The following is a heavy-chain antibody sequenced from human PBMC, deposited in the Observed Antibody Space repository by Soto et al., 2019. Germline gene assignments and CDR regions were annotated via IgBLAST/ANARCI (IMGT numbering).Heavy chain of an antibody. CDR1: GYTFTGYY. CDR2: INPNSGGT. D-gene: IGHD3-10*01. J-gene: IGHJ4*02. Sequence: QVQLVQSGAEVKKPGASVKVSCKASGYTFTGYYMHCVRQAPGQGLEGMVWINPNSGGTNYAQKFQGWVSMTRDTSISTAYMELSRLRSVDTAVYYWARGAPMVRGVIDIWGQGTLVTVSS. V-gene: IGHV1-2*04. CDR3: ARGAPMVRGVIDI.